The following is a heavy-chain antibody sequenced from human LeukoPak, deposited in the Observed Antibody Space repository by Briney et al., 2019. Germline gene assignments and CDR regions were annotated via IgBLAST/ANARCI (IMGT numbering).Heavy chain of an antibody. Sequence: SETLSLTCTVSGGSISSSSYYWGWIRQPPGKGLEWIGSIYYSGSTYYNPSLKSRVTISVDTSKNQFSLKLSSVTAADTAVYYCARVPYSSLYWGWFDPWGQGTLVTVSS. V-gene: IGHV4-39*07. J-gene: IGHJ5*02. D-gene: IGHD6-6*01. CDR2: IYYSGST. CDR1: GGSISSSSYY. CDR3: ARVPYSSLYWGWFDP.